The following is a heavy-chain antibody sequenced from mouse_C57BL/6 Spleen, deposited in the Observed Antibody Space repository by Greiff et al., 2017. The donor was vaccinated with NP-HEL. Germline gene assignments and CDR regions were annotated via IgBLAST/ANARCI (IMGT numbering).Heavy chain of an antibody. Sequence: QVQLQQPGAELVMPGASVKLSCKASGYTFASYWMHWVKQRPGQGLEWIGEIDPSDSYTNYNQKFKGKSTLTVDKSSSTAYMQLSSLTSEDSAVYYCARRGYDGYRYYYAMDYWGQGTSVTVSS. V-gene: IGHV1-69*01. J-gene: IGHJ4*01. CDR3: ARRGYDGYRYYYAMDY. D-gene: IGHD2-3*01. CDR2: IDPSDSYT. CDR1: GYTFASYW.